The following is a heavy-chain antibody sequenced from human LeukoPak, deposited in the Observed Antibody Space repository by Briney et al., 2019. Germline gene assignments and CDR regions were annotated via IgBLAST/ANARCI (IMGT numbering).Heavy chain of an antibody. CDR2: IRSKTDGGTT. CDR1: GFTLKNAW. V-gene: IGHV3-15*01. CDR3: TTGTEQQWLSLDY. J-gene: IGHJ4*02. Sequence: GGSLRLSCVASGFTLKNAWMSWVRQAPGKGLEWVGRIRSKTDGGTTDYAAPVKGRFTISRDDSRNTLYLQMNSLKTEDTAVYYCTTGTEQQWLSLDYWGQGTLVTVSS. D-gene: IGHD6-19*01.